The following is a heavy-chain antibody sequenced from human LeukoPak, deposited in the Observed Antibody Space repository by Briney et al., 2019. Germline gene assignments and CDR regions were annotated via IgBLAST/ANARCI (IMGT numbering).Heavy chain of an antibody. CDR1: GYSISSGYY. D-gene: IGHD2-15*01. J-gene: IGHJ5*01. V-gene: IGHV4-38-2*02. CDR2: IYHSGST. CDR3: ARLSGIYCDRGSCFNYFDS. Sequence: SETLSLTCTVSGYSISSGYYWSWIRQPPGKGLEWIGSIYHSGSTFYNPSLKSRVTISVDTSKNQFPLRLTSVTAADTAVYYCARLSGIYCDRGSCFNYFDSWGQGALVTVSS.